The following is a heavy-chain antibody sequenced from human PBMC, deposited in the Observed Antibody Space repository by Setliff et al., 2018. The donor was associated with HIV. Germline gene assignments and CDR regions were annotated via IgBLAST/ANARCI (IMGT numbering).Heavy chain of an antibody. Sequence: GASVKVSCKTFGYSFTAYQMHWLRQAPGQGLEWMGRINRDNGGIDYAQKFQGRVTVTRDTSINTAYMELSSLTSDDTAIYYCARGRLSWSPDFWGQGTLVTVSS. V-gene: IGHV1-2*06. CDR2: INRDNGGI. CDR3: ARGRLSWSPDF. CDR1: GYSFTAYQ. J-gene: IGHJ4*02.